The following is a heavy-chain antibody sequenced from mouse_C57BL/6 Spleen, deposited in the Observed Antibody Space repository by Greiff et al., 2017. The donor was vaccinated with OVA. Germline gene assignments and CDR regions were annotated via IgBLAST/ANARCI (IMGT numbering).Heavy chain of an antibody. V-gene: IGHV5-16*01. CDR1: GFTFSDYY. CDR2: INYDGSST. D-gene: IGHD2-5*01. CDR3: ARGGYSKNYYAMDY. J-gene: IGHJ4*01. Sequence: DVHLVESEGGLVQPGSSMKLSCTASGFTFSDYYMAWVRQVPEKGLEWVANINYDGSSTYYLDSLKSRFIISRDNAKNILYLQMSSLKSEDTATYYCARGGYSKNYYAMDYWGQGTSVTVSS.